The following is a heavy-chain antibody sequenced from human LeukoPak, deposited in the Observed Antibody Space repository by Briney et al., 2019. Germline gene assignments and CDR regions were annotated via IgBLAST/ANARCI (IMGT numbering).Heavy chain of an antibody. CDR2: ISYDGSNK. Sequence: GRSLRLSCAASGFTFSSYGMHWVRQAPGKGLEWVAVISYDGSNKYYADSVKGRFTISRDNSKNTLYLQMNSLRAEDTAVYYCAKDGWQWLPGMGGYYGMDVWGKGTTVTVSS. D-gene: IGHD6-19*01. J-gene: IGHJ6*04. V-gene: IGHV3-30*18. CDR1: GFTFSSYG. CDR3: AKDGWQWLPGMGGYYGMDV.